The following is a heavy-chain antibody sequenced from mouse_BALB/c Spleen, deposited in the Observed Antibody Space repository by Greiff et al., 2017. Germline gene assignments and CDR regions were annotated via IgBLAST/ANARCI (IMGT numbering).Heavy chain of an antibody. Sequence: EVMLVESGGGLVKPGGSLKLSCAASGFTFSSYAMSWVRQTPEKRLEWVASISSGGSTYYPDSVKGRFTISRDNARNILYLQMSSLRSEDTAMYYCARGRGDWFAYWGQGTLVTVSA. CDR1: GFTFSSYA. CDR3: ARGRGDWFAY. J-gene: IGHJ3*01. V-gene: IGHV5-6-5*01. CDR2: ISSGGST.